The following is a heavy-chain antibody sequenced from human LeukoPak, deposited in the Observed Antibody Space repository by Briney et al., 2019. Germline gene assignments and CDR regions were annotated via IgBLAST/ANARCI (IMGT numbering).Heavy chain of an antibody. J-gene: IGHJ4*02. CDR1: GFTFSSYA. D-gene: IGHD4-17*01. Sequence: GGSLRLSCAASGFTFSSYAMTWVRQAPGQGLQWVSTISGSGGSIYYADSVKGRFTISRDNSKNTLYLQMNSLRAEDTALYYCAKVKTAVTTHFDYWGQGTLVTVSS. V-gene: IGHV3-23*01. CDR3: AKVKTAVTTHFDY. CDR2: ISGSGGSI.